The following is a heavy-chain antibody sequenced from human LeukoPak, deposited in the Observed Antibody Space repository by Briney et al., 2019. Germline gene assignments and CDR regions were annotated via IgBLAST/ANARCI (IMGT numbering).Heavy chain of an antibody. CDR2: ISGSGGST. V-gene: IGHV3-23*01. Sequence: GGSLRLSCAASGFTFSSYAMSWVRQAPGKGLEWVSAISGSGGSTYYADSVKGRFTIPRDNSKNTLYLQMNSLRAEDTAVYYCAKDPTMIVVVIPDYWGQGTLVTVSS. CDR1: GFTFSSYA. D-gene: IGHD3-22*01. CDR3: AKDPTMIVVVIPDY. J-gene: IGHJ4*02.